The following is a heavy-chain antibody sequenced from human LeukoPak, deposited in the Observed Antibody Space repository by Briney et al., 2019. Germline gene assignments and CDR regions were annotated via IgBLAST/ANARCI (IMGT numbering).Heavy chain of an antibody. CDR1: GFTFSSYS. V-gene: IGHV3-21*01. D-gene: IGHD3-9*01. CDR3: ARGVTYYDILTGKTFDY. Sequence: GGSLRLSCAASGFTFSSYSMNWVRQAPGKGLEWVSSISSSSRYIYYADSVKGRFTISRDNAKNSLYLQMNSLRAEDTAVYYCARGVTYYDILTGKTFDYWGQGTLVTVSS. CDR2: ISSSSRYI. J-gene: IGHJ4*02.